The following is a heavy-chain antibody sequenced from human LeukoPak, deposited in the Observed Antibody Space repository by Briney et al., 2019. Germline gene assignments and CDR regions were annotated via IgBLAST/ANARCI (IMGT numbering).Heavy chain of an antibody. J-gene: IGHJ3*02. CDR3: ARHDSSGPYNAFDI. CDR1: GGSISSSNW. V-gene: IGHV4-4*02. Sequence: PSETLSLTCAVSGGSISSSNWWSWVRQPPGKGLEWIGEINHSGSTNYNPSLKSRVTISVDTSKNQFSLKLSSVTAADTAVYYCARHDSSGPYNAFDIWGQGTMVTVSS. CDR2: INHSGST. D-gene: IGHD3-22*01.